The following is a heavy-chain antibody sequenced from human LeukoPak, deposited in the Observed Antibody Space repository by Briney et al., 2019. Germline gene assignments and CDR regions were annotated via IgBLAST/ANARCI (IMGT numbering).Heavy chain of an antibody. CDR3: ARDTTTWIQLWPYYFDY. D-gene: IGHD5-18*01. CDR1: GFTFSSYG. V-gene: IGHV3-33*01. CDR2: IWYDGSNK. J-gene: IGHJ4*02. Sequence: AGGSLRLSCAASGFTFSSYGMHWVRQAPGKGLEWVAVIWYDGSNKYYADSVKGRFTISRDNSKNTLYLQMNSLRAEDTAVYYCARDTTTWIQLWPYYFDYWGQGTLVTVSS.